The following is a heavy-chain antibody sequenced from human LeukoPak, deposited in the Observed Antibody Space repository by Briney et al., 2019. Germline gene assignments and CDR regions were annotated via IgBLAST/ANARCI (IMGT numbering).Heavy chain of an antibody. CDR1: GFTFSNYD. Sequence: GGSLRLSCAASGFTFSNYDMDWVRQAPGKGLEWVAYISNNGKTIYYADCVKGRFTISRDNARSSLYLQMNSLRAEDTAVYYCAFDIWTLGGHWGQGTLVSVAS. CDR2: ISNNGKTI. V-gene: IGHV3-48*03. CDR3: AFDIWTLGGH. D-gene: IGHD3-9*01. J-gene: IGHJ4*02.